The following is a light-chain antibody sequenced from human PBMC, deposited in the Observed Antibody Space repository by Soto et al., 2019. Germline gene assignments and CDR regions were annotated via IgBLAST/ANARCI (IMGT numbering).Light chain of an antibody. CDR1: QSIIRH. J-gene: IGKJ1*01. CDR2: AAS. V-gene: IGKV1-39*01. CDR3: QQSYSNPT. Sequence: DIQMTQSPSSLSASVGDRVTITCRASQSIIRHLNWYQQKSGKAPKVPIYAASSLQSGVPSRFSGSGSGTDFTLTISSLQPEDFATYFCQQSYSNPTFGQGTKVEIK.